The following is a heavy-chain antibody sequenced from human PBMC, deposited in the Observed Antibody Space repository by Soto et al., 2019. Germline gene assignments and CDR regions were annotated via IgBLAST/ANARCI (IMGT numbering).Heavy chain of an antibody. CDR1: GFTVSSCA. Sequence: PGGSLRLSCVASGFTVSSCAMTWVRQAPGKGLEWVANIKQDGSETNYVDSVKGRFTISRDNAKNSLYLEMNNLRVEDTAIYYYYSMDVWGQGTTVTVS. J-gene: IGHJ6*02. CDR3: YSMDV. V-gene: IGHV3-7*03. CDR2: IKQDGSET.